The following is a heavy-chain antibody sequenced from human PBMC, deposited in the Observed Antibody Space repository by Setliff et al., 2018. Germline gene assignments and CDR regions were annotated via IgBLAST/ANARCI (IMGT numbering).Heavy chain of an antibody. Sequence: GESLKISCAASGFLFKDYYMTWIRQAPGKGLEWLSYISSSGSNILYAGSVKGRFTISRDNAKNSLFLQMNSLRAEETAVYYCARGSSGWSWDYWGQGTVVTVSS. CDR3: ARGSSGWSWDY. J-gene: IGHJ4*02. V-gene: IGHV3-11*04. CDR1: GFLFKDYY. D-gene: IGHD6-19*01. CDR2: ISSSGSNI.